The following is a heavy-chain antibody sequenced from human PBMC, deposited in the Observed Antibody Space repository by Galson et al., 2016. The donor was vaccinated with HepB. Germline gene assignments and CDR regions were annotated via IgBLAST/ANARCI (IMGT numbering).Heavy chain of an antibody. J-gene: IGHJ4*02. Sequence: SLRLSCAASGFTFSSYGMHWVRQAPGKGLEWVAVISYDGSNKYYADSVKGRFTISRDNSKNTLYLQMNSLRAEDTAVYYCAKDDRSRAAAGEWGQGTLVTVSS. CDR1: GFTFSSYG. CDR3: AKDDRSRAAAGE. V-gene: IGHV3-30*18. D-gene: IGHD6-13*01. CDR2: ISYDGSNK.